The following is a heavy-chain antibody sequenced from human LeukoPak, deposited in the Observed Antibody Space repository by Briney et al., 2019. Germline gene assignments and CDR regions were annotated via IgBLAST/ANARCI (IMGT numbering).Heavy chain of an antibody. CDR3: ATSQSSVAGIVGD. CDR2: ISGSGSNK. CDR1: GFTFSDYF. V-gene: IGHV3-11*04. J-gene: IGHJ4*02. Sequence: HGGSLRLSCAASGFTFSDYFMTWIRQAPGKGLDWVSYISGSGSNKYYADSVKGRFTISRDNAKNSLYLQMNSLRVEDTAVYYCATSQSSVAGIVGDWGQGTLVTVSS. D-gene: IGHD6-19*01.